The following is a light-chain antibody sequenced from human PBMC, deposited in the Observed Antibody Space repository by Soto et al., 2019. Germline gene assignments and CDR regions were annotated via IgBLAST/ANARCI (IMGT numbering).Light chain of an antibody. CDR1: QTISSW. CDR2: KAS. V-gene: IGKV1-5*03. J-gene: IGKJ1*01. CDR3: QHYNSYSEA. Sequence: TQSPATLSSFPGDRVTLSCRASQTISSWLAWYQQKPGKAPKLLIYKASTLKSGVPSRFSGSGSGTEFTLTIRSLQADDFATYYCQHYNSYSEAFGQGTKVDIK.